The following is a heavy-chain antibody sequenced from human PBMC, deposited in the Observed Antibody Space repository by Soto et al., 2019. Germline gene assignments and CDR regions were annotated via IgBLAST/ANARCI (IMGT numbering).Heavy chain of an antibody. Sequence: EVQLLDSGGCLVQPGGSLRLSCAASGFTFSSSAMSWVRQAPGKGLEWVSAVSGSGGTTYYADSVRGRFTISRDNSKNTLYLQMNSLRAEDTAIYFCARCPVDTIVTSGWCHYLDPWGQGTLVTVSS. CDR2: VSGSGGTT. CDR1: GFTFSSSA. CDR3: ARCPVDTIVTSGWCHYLDP. V-gene: IGHV3-23*01. J-gene: IGHJ5*02. D-gene: IGHD6-19*01.